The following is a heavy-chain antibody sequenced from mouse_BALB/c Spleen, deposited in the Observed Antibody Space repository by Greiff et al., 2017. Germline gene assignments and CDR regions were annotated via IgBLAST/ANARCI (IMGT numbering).Heavy chain of an antibody. CDR2: ISDGGSYT. CDR1: GFTFSDYY. Sequence: EVQVVESGGGLVKPGGSLKLSCAASGFTFSDYYMYWVRQTPEKRLEWVATISDGGSYTYYPDSVKGRFTISRDNAKNNLYLQMSSLKSEDTAMYYCARGYDPHYYAMDYWGQGTSVTVSS. J-gene: IGHJ4*01. D-gene: IGHD2-3*01. CDR3: ARGYDPHYYAMDY. V-gene: IGHV5-4*02.